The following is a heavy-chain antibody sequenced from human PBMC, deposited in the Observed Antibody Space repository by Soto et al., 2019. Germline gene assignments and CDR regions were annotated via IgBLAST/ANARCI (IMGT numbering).Heavy chain of an antibody. CDR1: GGSITTYY. Sequence: QVQLQESGPGVVKPSETLSLTCTVSGGSITTYYWSWVRQPPGKGLEWMGYIYYSGSTNYNPSLKSRLTIAVDTSNSQFSLMLSSVTAADTAVYYCAAVLAGVRSRTYFDLWGRGTLVTVSS. J-gene: IGHJ2*01. CDR3: AAVLAGVRSRTYFDL. D-gene: IGHD3-16*01. V-gene: IGHV4-59*01. CDR2: IYYSGST.